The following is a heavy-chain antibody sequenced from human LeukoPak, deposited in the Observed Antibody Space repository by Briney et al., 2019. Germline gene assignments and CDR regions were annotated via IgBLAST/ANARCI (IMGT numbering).Heavy chain of an antibody. Sequence: GGSLRLSCTASGFTFGDYAMSWVRQAPGKGLEWVGRIKSKTDGGTTDYAAPVKGRFTISRDDSKDTLYLQMNTLKTEDTAVYYCTTGGLTLDNWGQGTLVTVSS. J-gene: IGHJ4*02. CDR1: GFTFGDYA. D-gene: IGHD2-2*03. CDR3: TTGGLTLDN. CDR2: IKSKTDGGTT. V-gene: IGHV3-15*01.